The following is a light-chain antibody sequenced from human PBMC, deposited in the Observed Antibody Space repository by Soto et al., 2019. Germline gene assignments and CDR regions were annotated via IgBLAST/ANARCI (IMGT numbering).Light chain of an antibody. J-gene: IGLJ1*01. CDR3: QSYDSSLSGYV. CDR2: ENN. CDR1: SSNIGAGYE. Sequence: QSVLTQPPSVSEAPGQRVTISCTGSSSNIGAGYEAHWYQQVPGTAPKLLIYENNNRPSGVPDRFSGSKSGPSASPAIPEPQAEDEAEYYCQSYDSSLSGYVFGTGTKLTVL. V-gene: IGLV1-40*01.